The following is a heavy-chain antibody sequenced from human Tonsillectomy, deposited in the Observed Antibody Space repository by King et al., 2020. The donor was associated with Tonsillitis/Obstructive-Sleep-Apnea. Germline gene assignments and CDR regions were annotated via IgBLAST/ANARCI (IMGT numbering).Heavy chain of an antibody. CDR3: ACIAYYYDSSGYYGENFDY. CDR2: ISSSISYI. Sequence: VQLVESGGGLVKPGGSLRLSCAASGFTFSSYSMNWVRQAPGKGLGWVSSISSSISYIYYAASVKGRFTISRDNAKNSLYLQMNSLRAEDTAVYYCACIAYYYDSSGYYGENFDYWGQGTLVTVSS. J-gene: IGHJ4*02. CDR1: GFTFSSYS. V-gene: IGHV3-21*01. D-gene: IGHD3-22*01.